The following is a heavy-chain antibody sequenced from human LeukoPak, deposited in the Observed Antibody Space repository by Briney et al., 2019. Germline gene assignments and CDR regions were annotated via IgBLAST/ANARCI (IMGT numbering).Heavy chain of an antibody. CDR1: GFTFSSYW. CDR3: AKAGYYYDSSGYSDY. D-gene: IGHD3-22*01. V-gene: IGHV3-23*01. CDR2: ISGSGGST. Sequence: GGSLRLSCAASGFTFSSYWMSWVRQAPGKGLEWVSAISGSGGSTYYADSVKGRFTISRDNSKNTLYLQMNSLRAEDTAVYYCAKAGYYYDSSGYSDYWGQGTLVTVSS. J-gene: IGHJ4*02.